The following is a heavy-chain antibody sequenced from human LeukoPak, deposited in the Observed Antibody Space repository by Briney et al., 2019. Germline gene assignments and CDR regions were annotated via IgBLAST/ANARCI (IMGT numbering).Heavy chain of an antibody. D-gene: IGHD3-10*01. CDR3: IHYGSGSYSTDY. J-gene: IGHJ4*02. V-gene: IGHV3-23*01. Sequence: GGSLRLSCTASGFTFSNYAMSWVRQAPGKGLEWVSGISSGGSGIYYADSVKGRFTISRDNSKNTLYLQMNSLRAEDTAVYYCIHYGSGSYSTDYWGQGTLVTVSS. CDR2: ISSGGSGI. CDR1: GFTFSNYA.